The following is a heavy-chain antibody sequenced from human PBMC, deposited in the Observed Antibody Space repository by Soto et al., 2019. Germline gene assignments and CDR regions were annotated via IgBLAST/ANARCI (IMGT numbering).Heavy chain of an antibody. Sequence: QVQLVQSGAEVKKPGSSLKVSCKASGGTFISHAISWLRQAPGQGLEWVGGIIPIFGTTNYAQKFQGRVTLTADKSTSTVYMELSSLRSDDTAVYYCARESGNYFDEWGQGTLVTVSS. CDR1: GGTFISHA. J-gene: IGHJ4*02. CDR3: ARESGNYFDE. D-gene: IGHD3-10*01. CDR2: IIPIFGTT. V-gene: IGHV1-69*06.